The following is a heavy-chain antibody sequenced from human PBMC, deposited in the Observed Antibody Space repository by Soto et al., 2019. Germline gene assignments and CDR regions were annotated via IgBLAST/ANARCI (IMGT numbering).Heavy chain of an antibody. CDR1: GVSVSSYA. CDR2: ISYDGSNK. D-gene: IGHD5-18*01. CDR3: AREDGYSYRKFDY. Sequence: PGGSLRLACAACGVSVSSYAMDGVRQAPGKGLEWVAVISYDGSNKYSADSVKGRFTISRDNSKNTLYLQMNSLRAEDTAVYYCAREDGYSYRKFDYWGKGTLVTVSS. V-gene: IGHV3-30-3*01. J-gene: IGHJ4*02.